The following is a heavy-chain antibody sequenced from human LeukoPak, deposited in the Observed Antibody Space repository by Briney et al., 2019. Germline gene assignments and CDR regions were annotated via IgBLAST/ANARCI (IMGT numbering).Heavy chain of an antibody. CDR2: ISGYNTNT. Sequence: ASVKVSCKASGYTFTSSGISWVRQAPGQGLEWMGWISGYNTNTNYAQKFQGRVTMTTDTSTTTAYLELRSLRSDDTAVYYCARVGGDMVVVPAARGAAFDIWGQGTMVTVPS. CDR1: GYTFTSSG. CDR3: ARVGGDMVVVPAARGAAFDI. D-gene: IGHD2-2*01. V-gene: IGHV1-18*01. J-gene: IGHJ3*02.